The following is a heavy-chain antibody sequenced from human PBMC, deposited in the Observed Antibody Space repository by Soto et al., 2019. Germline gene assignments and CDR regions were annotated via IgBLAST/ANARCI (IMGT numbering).Heavy chain of an antibody. V-gene: IGHV4-34*01. D-gene: IGHD3-22*01. J-gene: IGHJ5*02. CDR2: INHSGST. Sequence: SETLSLTCAVYGGSFSGYYWIWIRQPPGKELEWIGEINHSGSTNYNPSLKSRVTISVDTSKNQFSLKLSSVTAADTAVYYCARGDSSYYYDSSGHNWFDPWGQGTLVTVSS. CDR1: GGSFSGYY. CDR3: ARGDSSYYYDSSGHNWFDP.